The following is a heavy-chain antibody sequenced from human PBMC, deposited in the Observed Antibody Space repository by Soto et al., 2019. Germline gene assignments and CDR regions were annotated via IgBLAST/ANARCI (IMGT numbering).Heavy chain of an antibody. CDR2: IYYSGST. V-gene: IGHV4-59*01. CDR1: GGSISSYY. D-gene: IGHD1-7*01. J-gene: IGHJ4*02. Sequence: SETLSLTCTVSGGSISSYYWSWIRQPPGKRLEWIGYIYYSGSTNYNPSIKSRVTISVDTSKNQFSLKLSSVTAADTVVYYCARGGGSITGTTFGYWGQGTLVTVSS. CDR3: ARGGGSITGTTFGY.